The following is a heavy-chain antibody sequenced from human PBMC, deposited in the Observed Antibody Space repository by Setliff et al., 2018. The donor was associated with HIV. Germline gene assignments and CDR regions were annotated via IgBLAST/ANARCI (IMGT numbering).Heavy chain of an antibody. CDR1: GGSFSGYY. CDR2: IYIYNSGST. Sequence: LSLTCSVSGGSFSGYYWSWIRQPPGKGLEWIGYIYIYNSGSTNYNPSLKSRFTISVDTSKNQFSLKVNSVTAADTAVYYCARGARLLAGYSDRWDYYYMGVWGKGTTVTVSS. V-gene: IGHV4-59*12. D-gene: IGHD6-13*01. CDR3: ARGARLLAGYSDRWDYYYMGV. J-gene: IGHJ6*03.